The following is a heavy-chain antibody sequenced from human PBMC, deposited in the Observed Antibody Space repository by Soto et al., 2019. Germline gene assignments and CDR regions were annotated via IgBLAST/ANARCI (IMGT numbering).Heavy chain of an antibody. CDR1: GGTFSSYA. Sequence: ASVKVSCKASGGTFSSYAISWVRQAPGQGLEWMGGIIPIFGTANYAQKFQGRVTITADKSTSTAYMELSSLRSEDTAVYYCARDLYDSSGQTPIAWFDPWGQGTLVTVSS. J-gene: IGHJ5*02. CDR3: ARDLYDSSGQTPIAWFDP. V-gene: IGHV1-69*06. D-gene: IGHD3-22*01. CDR2: IIPIFGTA.